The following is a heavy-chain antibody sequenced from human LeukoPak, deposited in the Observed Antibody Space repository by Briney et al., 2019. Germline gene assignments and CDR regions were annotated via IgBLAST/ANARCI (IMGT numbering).Heavy chain of an antibody. CDR3: AERGH. D-gene: IGHD3-16*01. CDR2: INQDGSEK. CDR1: GFTFSNYW. V-gene: IGHV3-7*01. Sequence: GGSLRLSCTASGFTFSNYWMSWVRQAPGRGLEWVANINQDGSEKYYSDSVKGRFTISRDNAKNLLYLQMSSLRAEDTAVYYCAERGHWGQGTLVTVSS. J-gene: IGHJ4*02.